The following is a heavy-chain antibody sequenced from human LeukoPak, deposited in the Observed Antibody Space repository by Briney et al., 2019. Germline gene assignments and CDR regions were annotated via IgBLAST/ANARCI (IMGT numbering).Heavy chain of an antibody. D-gene: IGHD3-3*01. V-gene: IGHV4-38-2*02. Sequence: PSETLSLTCSVSGDSITCYYWGWIRQPPGKGVEWIGNIYYTANTYYNSSLKSRVTISLDTSKNQFSLKVISMTAADTDVYYCARAMNGSGDYLGFDPWGLGIVVTVSS. CDR1: GDSITCYY. J-gene: IGHJ5*02. CDR3: ARAMNGSGDYLGFDP. CDR2: IYYTANT.